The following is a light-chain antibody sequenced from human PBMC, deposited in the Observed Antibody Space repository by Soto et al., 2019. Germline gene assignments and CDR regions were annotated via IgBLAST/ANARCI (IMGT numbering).Light chain of an antibody. CDR2: AAS. CDR1: QDIDAY. CDR3: QQAYSFPIT. V-gene: IGKV1D-12*01. Sequence: DIEVTQSPSSVSASVGDRVTISCRASQDIDAYLAWYQHKPGRAPELLIRAASTLQSGVPSRFSGSGSGTDFTLTINSLQPEDFATYYCQQAYSFPITFGQGTRLEIK. J-gene: IGKJ5*01.